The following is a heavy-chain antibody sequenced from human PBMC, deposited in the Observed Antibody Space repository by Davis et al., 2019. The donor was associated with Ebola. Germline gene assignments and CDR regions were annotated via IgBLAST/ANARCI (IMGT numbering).Heavy chain of an antibody. Sequence: SETLSLTCAVSGGSISSGGYSWSWIRQPPGKGLEWIGYIYHSGSTYYNPSLKSRVTISVDTSKNQFSLKLSSVTAADTAVYYCARHDQFLEWLLFNYWGQGTLVTVSS. D-gene: IGHD3-3*01. CDR2: IYHSGST. J-gene: IGHJ4*02. V-gene: IGHV4-30-2*02. CDR3: ARHDQFLEWLLFNY. CDR1: GGSISSGGYS.